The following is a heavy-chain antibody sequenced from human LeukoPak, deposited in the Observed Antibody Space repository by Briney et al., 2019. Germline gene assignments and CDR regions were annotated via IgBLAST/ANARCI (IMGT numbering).Heavy chain of an antibody. CDR1: GGSISSSSYY. D-gene: IGHD5-18*01. CDR3: ARAVDTAMGGDY. J-gene: IGHJ4*02. V-gene: IGHV4-39*07. CDR2: IYYSGST. Sequence: SETLSLTCTVSGGSISSSSYYWGWIRQPPGKGLEWIGSIYYSGSTYYNPSLKSRVTISVDTSKNQFSLKLSSVTAADTAVYYCARAVDTAMGGDYWGQGTLVTVSS.